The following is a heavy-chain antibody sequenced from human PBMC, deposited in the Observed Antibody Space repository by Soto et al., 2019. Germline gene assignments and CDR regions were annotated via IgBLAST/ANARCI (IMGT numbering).Heavy chain of an antibody. J-gene: IGHJ4*02. CDR2: IYYSGST. D-gene: IGHD1-20*01. V-gene: IGHV4-59*01. Sequence: ASETLLLTSTVSGGSISSYYWRWIRQPPGKGLEWIGYIYYSGSTNYNPSLKSRVTISEDASKNHFSLKLSSVTATNTAVYYCVRGKVSFTYDYWGQGTVEAVTS. CDR3: VRGKVSFTYDY. CDR1: GGSISSYY.